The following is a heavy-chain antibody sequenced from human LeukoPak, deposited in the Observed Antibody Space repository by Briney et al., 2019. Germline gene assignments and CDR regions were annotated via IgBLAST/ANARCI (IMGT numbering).Heavy chain of an antibody. D-gene: IGHD1-14*01. CDR2: ISGSGGTT. J-gene: IGHJ6*02. Sequence: PGGSLRLSCAASGFTFNNYAMNWVRQAPGKGLEWVSVISGSGGTTYYADSVKGRFTISRDSSKNTLYLQMNSLRAEDTVVYYCAKVSGGGLYYDGMDVWGQGTTVTVSS. V-gene: IGHV3-23*01. CDR1: GFTFNNYA. CDR3: AKVSGGGLYYDGMDV.